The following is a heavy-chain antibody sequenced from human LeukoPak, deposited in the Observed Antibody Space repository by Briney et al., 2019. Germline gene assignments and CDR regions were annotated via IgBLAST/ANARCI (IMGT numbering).Heavy chain of an antibody. Sequence: ASVKVSCKASGYTFTSYGISWVRQAPAQGLEWVGWISAYNGNTNYSQKLQGRVTMTTATSTSTAYIKLRSLRSDATAVNYVARGGARTLPPGYWGQGPPVTVSS. CDR1: GYTFTSYG. V-gene: IGHV1-18*04. D-gene: IGHD1-14*01. CDR3: ARGGARTLPPGY. CDR2: ISAYNGNT. J-gene: IGHJ4*02.